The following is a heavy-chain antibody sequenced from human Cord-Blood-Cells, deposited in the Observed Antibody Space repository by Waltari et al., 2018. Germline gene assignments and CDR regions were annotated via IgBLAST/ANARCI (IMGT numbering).Heavy chain of an antibody. J-gene: IGHJ4*02. D-gene: IGHD3-3*01. V-gene: IGHV1-2*02. Sequence: QVQLVQSGAEVKKPGASVKVSCKASGYTFTGYYMHWVRQAPGHGREWMGLINPNSGGTNYAQKFQGRLTMTRDTSISTACMELRRLRSDDTAVYYCSISSHGSYYDFWIGYYRPFDCWRQGTLVTVSS. CDR3: SISSHGSYYDFWIGYYRPFDC. CDR1: GYTFTGYY. CDR2: INPNSGGT.